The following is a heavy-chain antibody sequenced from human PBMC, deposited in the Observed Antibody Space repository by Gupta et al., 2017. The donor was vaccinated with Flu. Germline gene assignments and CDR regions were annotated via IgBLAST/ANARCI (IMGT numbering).Heavy chain of an antibody. CDR1: GFTFSNFN. CDR2: ITSSSSTR. D-gene: IGHD1-26*01. Sequence: EVQLVESGGGLVQPGGSLRLSCAASGFTFSNFNMNWVRQAPGKGLEWVSYITSSSSTRYYADSVKGRFTISRDNARNSLYLQMNSLRDQDTAVYYCARRGGSSGDGYYFDYWGQGTLVTVSS. V-gene: IGHV3-48*02. CDR3: ARRGGSSGDGYYFDY. J-gene: IGHJ4*02.